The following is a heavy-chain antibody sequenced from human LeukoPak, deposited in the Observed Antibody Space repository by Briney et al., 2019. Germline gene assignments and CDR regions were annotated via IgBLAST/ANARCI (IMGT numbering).Heavy chain of an antibody. D-gene: IGHD2-15*01. CDR1: GYSISSSNW. CDR3: ARRPGSGPDAFDI. CDR2: MYYTGST. V-gene: IGHV4-28*01. J-gene: IGHJ3*02. Sequence: SETLSLTCAVSGYSISSSNWWGWIRQPPGKGLEWIGYMYYTGSTYYNPSLKSRVTMSVDTSKNQFSLKLSSVTAADTAVYYCARRPGSGPDAFDIWGQGTMVTVSS.